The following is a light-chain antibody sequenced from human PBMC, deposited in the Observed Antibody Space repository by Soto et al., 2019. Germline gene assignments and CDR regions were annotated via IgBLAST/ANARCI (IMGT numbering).Light chain of an antibody. V-gene: IGLV1-40*01. CDR2: GNS. J-gene: IGLJ1*01. CDR3: QSYDSSLSGYV. Sequence: SVLTQPPSVSGAPGQRVTISCTGSSSNIGAGYDVHWYQQLPGTAPKLLIYGNSKRPSGVPDRFSGSKSGTSASLPITGLQAEDEADYYCQSYDSSLSGYVFGTGTKLTVL. CDR1: SSNIGAGYD.